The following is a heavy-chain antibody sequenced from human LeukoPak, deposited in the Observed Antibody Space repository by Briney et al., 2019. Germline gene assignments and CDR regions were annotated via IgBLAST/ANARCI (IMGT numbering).Heavy chain of an antibody. Sequence: GGSLRLSCAASGFTVSTSYVSWVRQAPGKGLEWVSVIYSDGSTNYADSVKGRFTISRDNPKNTLSLQMKSLRPEDTAMHYCAMGDYAGYSDFDSWGQGTLVTVSS. CDR2: IYSDGST. J-gene: IGHJ4*02. CDR1: GFTVSTSY. V-gene: IGHV3-66*02. D-gene: IGHD4-23*01. CDR3: AMGDYAGYSDFDS.